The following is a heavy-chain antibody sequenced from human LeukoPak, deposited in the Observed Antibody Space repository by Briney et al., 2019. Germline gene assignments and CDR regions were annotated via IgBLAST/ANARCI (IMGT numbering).Heavy chain of an antibody. D-gene: IGHD6-13*01. J-gene: IGHJ3*02. V-gene: IGHV3-7*03. CDR3: ARTLYSSSWYGAFDI. CDR2: IKQDGSEK. Sequence: GGSLRLSCAASGFTFSSYWMSWVRQAPGKGLEWVANIKQDGSEKYYVDSVKGRFTVSRDNAKNSLYLQINSLRAEDTAFYYCARTLYSSSWYGAFDIWGQGTMVTVSS. CDR1: GFTFSSYW.